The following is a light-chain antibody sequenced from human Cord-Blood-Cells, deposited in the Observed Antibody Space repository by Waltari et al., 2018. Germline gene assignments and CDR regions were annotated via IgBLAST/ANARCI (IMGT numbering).Light chain of an antibody. CDR2: RNN. CDR1: SSNIGSNY. CDR3: AAWDDSLSGRV. Sequence: QSVLTQPTSASGTPGQRVTLSCSGSSSNIGSNYVYWYQQLPGTAPKLLIYRNNQRPSGVPDRCSRSKSGTSASLAISGLRAEDEADYYCAAWDDSLSGRVFGGGTKLTVL. J-gene: IGLJ3*02. V-gene: IGLV1-47*01.